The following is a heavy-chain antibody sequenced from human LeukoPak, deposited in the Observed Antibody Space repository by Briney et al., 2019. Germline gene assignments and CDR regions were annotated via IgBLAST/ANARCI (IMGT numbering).Heavy chain of an antibody. D-gene: IGHD2/OR15-2a*01. V-gene: IGHV3-48*03. CDR3: AREGSIKDAFDI. Sequence: GGSLRLSCAASGFTFSSYEMNWVRQAPGKGLEWASYISSGGSTIYYADSLKGRFTISRDNAKNSLYLQMNSLRAEDTAVYYCAREGSIKDAFDIWGQGTMVTVSS. CDR2: ISSGGSTI. CDR1: GFTFSSYE. J-gene: IGHJ3*02.